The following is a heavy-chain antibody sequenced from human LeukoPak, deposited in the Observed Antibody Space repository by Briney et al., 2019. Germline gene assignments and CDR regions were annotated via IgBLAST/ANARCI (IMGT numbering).Heavy chain of an antibody. CDR1: GGSISSYY. J-gene: IGHJ3*02. CDR2: IYYSGST. CDR3: ARVEDIVVVVAVPGAFDI. Sequence: PSETLSLTCTVSGGSISSYYWSWIRQPPGKGLEWIGYIYYSGSTYYSPSLKSRVTISVDTSKNQFSLKLSSVTAADTAVYYCARVEDIVVVVAVPGAFDIWGQGTMVTVSS. D-gene: IGHD2-15*01. V-gene: IGHV4-59*08.